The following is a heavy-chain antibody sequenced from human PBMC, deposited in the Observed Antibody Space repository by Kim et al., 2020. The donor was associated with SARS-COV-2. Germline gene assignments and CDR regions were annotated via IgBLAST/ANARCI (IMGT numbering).Heavy chain of an antibody. CDR1: GFTFSRHW. Sequence: GGSLRLSCAVSGFTFSRHWMSWVRQAPGKGLEWVSNINPDGSEKYFVDSVKGRFTISRDNAKNSLSLQMNSLRAEDTAVYYCARDGVAPGIYFDYWGPGTLVTVSS. J-gene: IGHJ4*02. D-gene: IGHD6-13*01. V-gene: IGHV3-7*03. CDR2: INPDGSEK. CDR3: ARDGVAPGIYFDY.